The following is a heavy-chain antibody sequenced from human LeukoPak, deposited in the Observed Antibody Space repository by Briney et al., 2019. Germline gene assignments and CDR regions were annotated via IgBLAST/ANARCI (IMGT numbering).Heavy chain of an antibody. CDR3: AREARGSGSYYYFDY. V-gene: IGHV3-33*01. Sequence: GRSLRLSCAASGFTFSSYGMHWVRQAPGKGLEWVAVIWYDGSNKYYADSVKGRFTISRDNSKNTLYLQMNSLRAEDTAVYYCAREARGSGSYYYFDYWGQGTLVTVSS. CDR1: GFTFSSYG. D-gene: IGHD3-10*01. CDR2: IWYDGSNK. J-gene: IGHJ4*02.